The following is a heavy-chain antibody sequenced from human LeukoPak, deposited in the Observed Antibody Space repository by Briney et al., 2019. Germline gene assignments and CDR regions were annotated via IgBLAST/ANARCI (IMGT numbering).Heavy chain of an antibody. CDR2: IYYSGST. J-gene: IGHJ4*02. CDR1: GGSISSYY. CDR3: AREAARVSDY. Sequence: SETLSLTCTVSGGSISSYYWSWIRQPPGKGLEWIGYIYYSGSTNYNPSLKSRVTISVDTSKNQFSLKLSSVTAADTAVYYCAREAARVSDYWGQGTLVTVSS. V-gene: IGHV4-59*01. D-gene: IGHD6-6*01.